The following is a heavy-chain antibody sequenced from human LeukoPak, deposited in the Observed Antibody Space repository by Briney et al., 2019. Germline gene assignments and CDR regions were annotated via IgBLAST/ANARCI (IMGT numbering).Heavy chain of an antibody. CDR3: VRDSIWWLTY. J-gene: IGHJ4*02. V-gene: IGHV3-7*01. CDR2: IEQDGSAK. Sequence: PGGSLRLSCAASGFTFSDYWMNWVRQAPGEGLEWVANIEQDGSAKYYVDSVKGRFTISRDNAKNSLYLQMNSLRAEDTAVYYCVRDSIWWLTYWGQGTLVTVSS. CDR1: GFTFSDYW. D-gene: IGHD5-12*01.